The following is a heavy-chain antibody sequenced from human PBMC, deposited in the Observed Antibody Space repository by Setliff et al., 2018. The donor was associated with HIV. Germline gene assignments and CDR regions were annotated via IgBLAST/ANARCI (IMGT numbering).Heavy chain of an antibody. CDR1: ASSISSDYC. CDR2: THHSGSS. CDR3: ARVSSTYWYSIFRNYYYHMDV. D-gene: IGHD2-8*02. Sequence: PSETLSLICAVSASSISSDYCWGWIRQPPGKGLEWIGSTHHSGSSYYNPSLNDRATISLDTSKNQFSLKLSSVTAAATAVYYCARVSSTYWYSIFRNYYYHMDVWGKGTTVTVSS. V-gene: IGHV4-38-2*01. J-gene: IGHJ6*03.